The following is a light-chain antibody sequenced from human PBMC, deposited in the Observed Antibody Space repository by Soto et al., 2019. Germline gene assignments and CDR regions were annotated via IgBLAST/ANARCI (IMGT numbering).Light chain of an antibody. V-gene: IGLV2-14*01. CDR2: EVS. Sequence: QSALTQPASVSGSPGQSITISCIGTSSDVGGYKYVSWYQRHPGKAPKVMIYEVSNRPSGVSNRFSGSKSGNTASLTISGLQDEDEADYYCSSYTSSSTVVFGGGTKLTVL. CDR3: SSYTSSSTVV. CDR1: SSDVGGYKY. J-gene: IGLJ2*01.